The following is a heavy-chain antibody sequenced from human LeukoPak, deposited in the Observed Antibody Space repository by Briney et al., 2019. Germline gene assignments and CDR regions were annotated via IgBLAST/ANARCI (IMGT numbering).Heavy chain of an antibody. J-gene: IGHJ4*02. V-gene: IGHV3-74*01. CDR3: ISAPAGHDDY. CDR1: GLSFSSYL. CDR2: INIDGSTT. D-gene: IGHD6-13*01. Sequence: GGSLRLSCAASGLSFSSYLMHCVREAPGQGLVWVTSINIDGSTTTYADSVKGRFTISRDTAKNTPSLQMNSLSADDTVVYYCISAPAGHDDYWGQGTLVTVSS.